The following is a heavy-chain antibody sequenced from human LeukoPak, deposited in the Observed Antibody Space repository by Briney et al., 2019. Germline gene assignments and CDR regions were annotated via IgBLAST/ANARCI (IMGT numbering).Heavy chain of an antibody. Sequence: IPSETLSLTCTVSGGSISSGDYYWSWIRQPPGKGLEWIGSIYFSGSTCYNPSLKSRVTISLDTSKNQFSLKLTSLTAADTAVYYCAREGWYNWNGGPNYYFDYWGQGTLVTVSS. CDR2: IYFSGST. CDR1: GGSISSGDYY. V-gene: IGHV4-30-4*08. CDR3: AREGWYNWNGGPNYYFDY. D-gene: IGHD1-20*01. J-gene: IGHJ4*02.